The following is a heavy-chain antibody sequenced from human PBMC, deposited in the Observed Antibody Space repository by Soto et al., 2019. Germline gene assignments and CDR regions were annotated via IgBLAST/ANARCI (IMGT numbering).Heavy chain of an antibody. CDR1: GFTVSTYA. D-gene: IGHD3-22*01. J-gene: IGHJ4*02. CDR2: ISGSGGST. V-gene: IGHV3-23*01. Sequence: GGSLRLSCAASGFTVSTYAMSWVRQAPGKGLEWVSAISGSGGSTYYADSVKGRFTISRDKSKNTLYLQMNSLRAEDTAVYYCAKDRHYYDSSGYFDYWGPGTLVTVSS. CDR3: AKDRHYYDSSGYFDY.